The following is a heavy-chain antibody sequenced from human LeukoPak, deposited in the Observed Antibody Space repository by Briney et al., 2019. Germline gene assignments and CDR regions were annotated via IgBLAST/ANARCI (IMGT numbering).Heavy chain of an antibody. CDR3: ARDYGSGSYYFWS. CDR2: ISSSSSYI. CDR1: GFTFSSYS. D-gene: IGHD3-10*01. V-gene: IGHV3-21*01. Sequence: PGGSLRLSCALSGFTFSSYSMNLVRQAPGKGLEWVSSISSSSSYIYYADSVKGRFTISRDNAKNSLCLQMNSLRAEDTAVYYCARDYGSGSYYFWSRGQGTLVTVSS. J-gene: IGHJ4*02.